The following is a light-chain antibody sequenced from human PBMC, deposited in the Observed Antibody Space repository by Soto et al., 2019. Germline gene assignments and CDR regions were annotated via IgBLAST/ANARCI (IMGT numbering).Light chain of an antibody. V-gene: IGLV2-14*01. CDR1: SNDVGAFNY. Sequence: QSALTQPASVSGSPGQSITISCTGTSNDVGAFNYVSWYHQHPGKAPKLLIYDVTYRPSGVSNRFSVSKSGNTASLTISGLQAEDEADYYCSSYTRDSTLIFGGGAKLT. J-gene: IGLJ2*01. CDR2: DVT. CDR3: SSYTRDSTLI.